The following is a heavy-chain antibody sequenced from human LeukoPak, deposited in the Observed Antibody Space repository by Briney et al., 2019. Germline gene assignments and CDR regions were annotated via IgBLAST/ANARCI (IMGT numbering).Heavy chain of an antibody. D-gene: IGHD4-17*01. V-gene: IGHV1-46*01. Sequence: ASVKVSCKASGYTFTSYYMHWVRQAPGQGLEWMGIINPSGGSTSYAQKFQGRVTMTRDTSTSTVYMELSSLRSEATAVYYCARDRWGITTVTTAWDYWGQGTLVTVSS. CDR3: ARDRWGITTVTTAWDY. CDR2: INPSGGST. CDR1: GYTFTSYY. J-gene: IGHJ4*02.